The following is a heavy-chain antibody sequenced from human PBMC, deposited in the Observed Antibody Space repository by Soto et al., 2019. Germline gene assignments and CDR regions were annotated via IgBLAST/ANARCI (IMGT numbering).Heavy chain of an antibody. CDR1: GYPFTSFG. J-gene: IGHJ4*02. CDR2: IRPYNGNT. Sequence: QVQLVQSGAEVKKPGASVKVSCKASGYPFTSFGISWVRQAPGQWLEWMGWIRPYNGNTNSAQNLQDRVTMTADTSTSTAYMERMSLRSDDTAVYYCVRKGVTSSWYGGGHDYWGKGTLVTVSS. V-gene: IGHV1-18*04. CDR3: VRKGVTSSWYGGGHDY. D-gene: IGHD6-13*01.